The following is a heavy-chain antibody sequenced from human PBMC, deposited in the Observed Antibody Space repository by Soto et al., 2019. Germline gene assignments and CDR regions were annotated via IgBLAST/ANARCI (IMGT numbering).Heavy chain of an antibody. CDR3: ARDGSYYDSSPGYFQH. V-gene: IGHV3-23*01. Sequence: GGSLRLSCAASGFIFSNQAMCWVRQGPGKGLEWVSCISDRGDETFFLDSVKGRFAISRDNSENMLFLQMSSLRAEDTAVYYCARDGSYYDSSPGYFQHWGQGTLVTVSS. CDR1: GFIFSNQA. J-gene: IGHJ1*01. CDR2: ISDRGDET. D-gene: IGHD3-22*01.